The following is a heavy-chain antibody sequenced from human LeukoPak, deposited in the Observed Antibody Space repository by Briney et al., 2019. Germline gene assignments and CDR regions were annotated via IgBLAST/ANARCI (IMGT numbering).Heavy chain of an antibody. J-gene: IGHJ5*02. CDR3: ARSGLRYSYDPRNWFDP. CDR1: GYTFTSYG. V-gene: IGHV1-18*01. Sequence: ASVKVSCKASGYTFTSYGISWVRQAPGQGLEWMGWISAYNGNTNYAQKLQGRVTMTTDTSTSTAYMGLSSLRSEDTAVYYCARSGLRYSYDPRNWFDPWGQGTLVTVSS. D-gene: IGHD5-18*01. CDR2: ISAYNGNT.